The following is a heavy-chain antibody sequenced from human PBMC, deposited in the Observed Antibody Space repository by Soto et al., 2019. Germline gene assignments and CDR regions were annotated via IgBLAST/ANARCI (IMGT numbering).Heavy chain of an antibody. CDR3: ARDLADVHLWDAFDV. CDR2: IVPMFGTT. Sequence: QVQLVQSGPELKKPGSSVKVSCKAPGDTFNSYGISWVRQAPGQGLEWMGGIVPMFGTTNLALKFEDRVTITADELATTVYMEIRGLTSEATAVYYCARDLADVHLWDAFDVWGHGTRVTGSS. CDR1: GDTFNSYG. J-gene: IGHJ3*01. V-gene: IGHV1-69*01. D-gene: IGHD6-13*01.